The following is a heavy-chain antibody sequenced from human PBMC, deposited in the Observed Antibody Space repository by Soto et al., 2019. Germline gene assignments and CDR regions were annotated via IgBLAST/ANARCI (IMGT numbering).Heavy chain of an antibody. CDR1: GFSFSKSAVG. V-gene: IGHV2-5*02. CDR2: IYWDDDK. D-gene: IGHD6-13*01. CDR3: AHVYWAASGTRYYFDY. J-gene: IGHJ4*02. Sequence: QITLKESGPTLVKPTQTLTLTCTFSGFSFSKSAVGVGWIRQPPGKALEWLALIYWDDDKRYSPSLKSRLTITKDTSRNPVGVPMTNMDPVDAATYYYAHVYWAASGTRYYFDYWGQGTLVTVSS.